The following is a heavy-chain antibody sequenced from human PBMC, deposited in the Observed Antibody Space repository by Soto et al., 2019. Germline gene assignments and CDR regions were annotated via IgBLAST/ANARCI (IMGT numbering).Heavy chain of an antibody. CDR2: ISYGGSNK. CDR3: AKVGGISYGDPYYYYGMDV. D-gene: IGHD4-17*01. J-gene: IGHJ6*02. CDR1: GFTFSSYG. V-gene: IGHV3-30*18. Sequence: GGSLRLSCAASGFTFSSYGMHWVRQAPGKGLEWVAVISYGGSNKYYADSVKGRFTISRDNSKNTLYLQMNSLRAEDTAVYYCAKVGGISYGDPYYYYGMDVRGQGTTVTVSS.